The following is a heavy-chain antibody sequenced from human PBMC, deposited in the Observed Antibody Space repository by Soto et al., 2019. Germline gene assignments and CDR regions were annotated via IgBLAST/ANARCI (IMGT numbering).Heavy chain of an antibody. Sequence: PGGALRLSCAASGFTFSSHWMHWVRQPPGKGLVWVSRMNNDGSITTYADSVTGRFTISRDNAKNTLYLQMNSLRVEDTAVYFCAKDSEAGTEWYYYYYGMDVWGQGTTVTVSS. D-gene: IGHD6-19*01. V-gene: IGHV3-74*01. J-gene: IGHJ6*02. CDR3: AKDSEAGTEWYYYYYGMDV. CDR2: MNNDGSIT. CDR1: GFTFSSHW.